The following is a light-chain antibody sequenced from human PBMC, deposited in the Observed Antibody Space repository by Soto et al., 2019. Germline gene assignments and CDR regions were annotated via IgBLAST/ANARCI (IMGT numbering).Light chain of an antibody. Sequence: IMMTHRLATLSVSARERATLSCRASQSVSSNLAWYQQKPGQAPRVLIYGASTRATGIPARFSGSGSGTEFTLTISSLQSEDFAVYYCQQYNNWPPVTFGQGTKVDVK. J-gene: IGKJ1*01. CDR3: QQYNNWPPVT. CDR2: GAS. V-gene: IGKV3-15*01. CDR1: QSVSSN.